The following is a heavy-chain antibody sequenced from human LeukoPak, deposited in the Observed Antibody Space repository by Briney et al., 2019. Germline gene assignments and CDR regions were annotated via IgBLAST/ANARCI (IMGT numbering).Heavy chain of an antibody. CDR2: INHSGST. Sequence: PSETLSLTCAVYGGSFSGYYWSWIRQPPGKGLEWIGEINHSGSTNYNPSLKRRVTISVDTSKNQFSLNLSAVTAAATAVYYCARQRRVRGAKEVYYYYYYYMDVWGKGTTVTISS. V-gene: IGHV4-34*01. D-gene: IGHD3-10*01. CDR3: ARQRRVRGAKEVYYYYYYYMDV. CDR1: GGSFSGYY. J-gene: IGHJ6*03.